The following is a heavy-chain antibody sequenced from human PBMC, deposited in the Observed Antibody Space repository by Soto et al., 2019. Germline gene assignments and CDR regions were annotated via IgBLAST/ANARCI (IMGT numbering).Heavy chain of an antibody. CDR1: GFTVSSNH. CDR2: IYSGGST. V-gene: IGHV3-53*01. J-gene: IGHJ4*02. Sequence: GVLRLSCAASGFTVSSNHMSWVRQAPGKGLEWVSVIYSGGSTYYADSVKGRFTISRDNAKNSLYLQMNSLRAEDTAVYYCAKNPGYYYDSTGYHFDYWGQGTLVTVSS. D-gene: IGHD3-22*01. CDR3: AKNPGYYYDSTGYHFDY.